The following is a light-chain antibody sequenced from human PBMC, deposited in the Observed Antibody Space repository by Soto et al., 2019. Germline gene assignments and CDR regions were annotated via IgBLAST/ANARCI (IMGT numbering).Light chain of an antibody. CDR3: SSYTSSSTYV. CDR1: SSDIGGYNY. J-gene: IGLJ1*01. Sequence: QSVLTQPASVSGSPGQSITISCTGTSSDIGGYNYVSWSQQHPGKAPQLIIYEVSNRPSGVSNRFSGSKSGNTASLTISGLQAEDEADYYCSSYTSSSTYVFGTGTKVT. CDR2: EVS. V-gene: IGLV2-14*01.